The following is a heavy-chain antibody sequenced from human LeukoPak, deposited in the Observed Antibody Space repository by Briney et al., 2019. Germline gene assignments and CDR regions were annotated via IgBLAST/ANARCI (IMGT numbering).Heavy chain of an antibody. J-gene: IGHJ4*02. CDR1: GFTFSNHA. CDR3: ARRGPNWGFFDY. Sequence: GGSLRLSCAASGFTFSNHAMSWVRQAPGKGLEWVSTISGSGDSTYYADSVKGRFTISGDNPKNTLYLQMNSLRAEDTAVYYCARRGPNWGFFDYWGRGTLVTVSS. CDR2: ISGSGDST. D-gene: IGHD7-27*01. V-gene: IGHV3-23*01.